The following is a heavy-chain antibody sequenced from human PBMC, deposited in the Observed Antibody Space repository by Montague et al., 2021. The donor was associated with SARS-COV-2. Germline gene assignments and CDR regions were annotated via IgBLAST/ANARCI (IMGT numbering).Heavy chain of an antibody. J-gene: IGHJ4*02. CDR2: MYYSGST. D-gene: IGHD3-9*01. V-gene: IGHV4-39*01. Sequence: SETLSLTCTVSGGSIRSSSYYWGWIRQPPGKGLEWIGSMYYSGSTXYNPSLKSRVTISVDTSKNQFSLKLSSVTAADTAVYYCARQRITIFLGRMFDYWGQGTLVTVSS. CDR3: ARQRITIFLGRMFDY. CDR1: GGSIRSSSYY.